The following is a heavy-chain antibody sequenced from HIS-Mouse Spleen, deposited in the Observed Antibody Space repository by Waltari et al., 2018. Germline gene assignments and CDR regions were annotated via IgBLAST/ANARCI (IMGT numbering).Heavy chain of an antibody. D-gene: IGHD6-13*01. CDR3: AREIPYSSSWYDWYFDL. Sequence: QLQLQASGPGLVTPSETLSLTCTVPGGSIRSSSYYRGWIRQPPGKGLEWIGSIYYSGRTYYNPSLKSRVTISVDTSKNQFSLKLSSVTAADTAVYYCAREIPYSSSWYDWYFDLWGRGTLVTVSS. CDR2: IYYSGRT. CDR1: GGSIRSSSYY. J-gene: IGHJ2*01. V-gene: IGHV4-39*07.